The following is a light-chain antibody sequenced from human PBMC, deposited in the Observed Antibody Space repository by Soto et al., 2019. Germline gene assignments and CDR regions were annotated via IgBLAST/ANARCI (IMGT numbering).Light chain of an antibody. V-gene: IGKV1-5*01. CDR3: QQYNNGWT. Sequence: DIQVTQSPSTLSASVGDRVTITCRASESIKGWLAWYQQKPGKAPKLLIYDASSLKGGVPSRFSGSGSGTGFTLTISSLQPDDFATYYCQQYNNGWTFGQGTKVEIK. J-gene: IGKJ1*01. CDR1: ESIKGW. CDR2: DAS.